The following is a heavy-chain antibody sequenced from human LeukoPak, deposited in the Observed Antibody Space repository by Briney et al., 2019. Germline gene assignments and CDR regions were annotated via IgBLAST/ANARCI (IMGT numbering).Heavy chain of an antibody. CDR3: ARLPIRGWDAFDI. D-gene: IGHD1-26*01. CDR1: GGSISSGGYY. CDR2: IYTSGST. J-gene: IGHJ3*02. V-gene: IGHV4-61*02. Sequence: SETLSLTCTVSGGSISSGGYYWSWIRQPAGKGLEWIGRIYTSGSTNYNPSLKSRVTTSVDTSKNQFSLKLSSVTAADTAVYYCARLPIRGWDAFDIWGQGTMVTVSS.